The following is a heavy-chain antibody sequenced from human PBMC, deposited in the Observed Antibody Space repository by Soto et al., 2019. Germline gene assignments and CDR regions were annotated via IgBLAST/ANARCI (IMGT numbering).Heavy chain of an antibody. D-gene: IGHD6-19*01. CDR3: ARGGLIAVAGTNWFDP. V-gene: IGHV4-34*01. J-gene: IGHJ5*02. Sequence: QVQLQQWGAGLLKPSETLSLTCAVYGGSFSGYYWSWIRQPPGKGLEWIGEINHSGSTNYNPSLRSQVTISVDTSKNQCCLKLSSVTAADTAVYYCARGGLIAVAGTNWFDPWGQGTLVTVSS. CDR2: INHSGST. CDR1: GGSFSGYY.